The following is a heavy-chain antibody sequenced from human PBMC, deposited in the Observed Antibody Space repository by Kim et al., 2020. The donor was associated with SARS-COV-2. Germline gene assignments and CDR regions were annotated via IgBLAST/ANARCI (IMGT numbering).Heavy chain of an antibody. CDR1: GFTFSSYG. D-gene: IGHD6-13*01. V-gene: IGHV3-33*01. CDR3: ARDGPRGAAGH. J-gene: IGHJ4*02. CDR2: IWYDGSNK. Sequence: GGSLRLSCAASGFTFSSYGMHWVRQAPGKGLEWVAVIWYDGSNKYYADSVKGRFTISRDNSKNTLYLQMNSLRAEDTAVYYCARDGPRGAAGHWGQGTLVTVSS.